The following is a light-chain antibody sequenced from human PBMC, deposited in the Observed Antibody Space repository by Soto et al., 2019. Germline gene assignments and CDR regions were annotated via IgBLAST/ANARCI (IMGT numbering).Light chain of an antibody. CDR1: QSVSNN. CDR2: DAS. CDR3: LQYNKWPSFT. V-gene: IGKV3-15*01. J-gene: IGKJ3*01. Sequence: EIVMTQSPGTLSVSPGERATLLCRASQSVSNNLAWYQQKPGQAPRLLIYDASTRATAIPARFSGSGSGTEFILTIISLQSEDYAVYYCLQYNKWPSFTFGPGTLMDIK.